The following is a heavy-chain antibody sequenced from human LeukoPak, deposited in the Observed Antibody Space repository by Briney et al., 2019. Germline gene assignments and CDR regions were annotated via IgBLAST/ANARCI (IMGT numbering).Heavy chain of an antibody. CDR3: VKDGGYYYYHYMDV. Sequence: GGSLRLSCAASGFTFSSYGMHWVRQAPGKGLEWVAFIRYDGSNKYYADSVKGRFTISRDNSKNTLYLQMNSLRAEDTAVYYCVKDGGYYYYHYMDVWGKGTTVTVSS. D-gene: IGHD3-3*01. CDR1: GFTFSSYG. J-gene: IGHJ6*03. V-gene: IGHV3-30*02. CDR2: IRYDGSNK.